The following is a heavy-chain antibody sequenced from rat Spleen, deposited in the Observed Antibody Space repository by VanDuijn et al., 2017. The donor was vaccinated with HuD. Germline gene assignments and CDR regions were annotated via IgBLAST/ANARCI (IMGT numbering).Heavy chain of an antibody. CDR1: GFSLTSYS. D-gene: IGHD1-4*01. V-gene: IGHV2-70*01. J-gene: IGHJ1*01. CDR3: ASKLPGYNYLSSYDWYFDF. CDR2: MWYDGDT. Sequence: QVQLKESGPGLVQPSETLSLTCTVSGFSLTSYSVSWVRQPSGKGPEWMGRMWYDGDTAYNSALKSRLSISRDTSKSQVFLKMNSLQTEDTAMYFCASKLPGYNYLSSYDWYFDFWGPGTMVTVSS.